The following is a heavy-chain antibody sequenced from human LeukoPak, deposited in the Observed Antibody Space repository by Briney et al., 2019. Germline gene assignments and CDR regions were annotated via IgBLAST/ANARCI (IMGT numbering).Heavy chain of an antibody. CDR1: GGSISSSSYY. J-gene: IGHJ4*02. V-gene: IGHV4-39*07. CDR2: IYYSGST. Sequence: SETLSLTCTVSGGSISSSSYYWGWIRQPPGKGLEWIGSIYYSGSTYYNPSLKSRVTISVDTSKNQFSLKLSSVTAADTAVYYCARGRRYNWNYLGYWGQGTLVTVSS. CDR3: ARGRRYNWNYLGY. D-gene: IGHD1-20*01.